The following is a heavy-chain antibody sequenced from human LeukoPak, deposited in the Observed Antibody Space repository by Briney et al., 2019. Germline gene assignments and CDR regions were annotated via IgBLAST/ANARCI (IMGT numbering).Heavy chain of an antibody. CDR3: ARVIGSYGDSAY. CDR2: ISSTSSAI. D-gene: IGHD3-16*01. V-gene: IGHV3-48*04. J-gene: IGHJ4*02. CDR1: GYTFTSYG. Sequence: GASVKVSCKASGYTFTSYGISWVRQAPGKGLEWLSYISSTSSAIYYADSLKGRFTISRDNAKNSLYLQMDSLRAEDTAVYYCARVIGSYGDSAYWGQGTLVTVSS.